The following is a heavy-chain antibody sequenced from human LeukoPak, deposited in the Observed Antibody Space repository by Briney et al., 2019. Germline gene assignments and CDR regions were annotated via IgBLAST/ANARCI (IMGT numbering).Heavy chain of an antibody. V-gene: IGHV3-7*01. Sequence: PGGSLRLSCAASGFTFSSYWMSWVRQAPGKGLEWVANIKQDGSEKYYVDSVKGRFTTSRDNAKNSLYLQMNSLRTEDTAMYYCARVSSTSYYNWFDPWGQGTLVTVSS. J-gene: IGHJ5*02. CDR1: GFTFSSYW. CDR3: ARVSSTSYYNWFDP. CDR2: IKQDGSEK. D-gene: IGHD2-2*01.